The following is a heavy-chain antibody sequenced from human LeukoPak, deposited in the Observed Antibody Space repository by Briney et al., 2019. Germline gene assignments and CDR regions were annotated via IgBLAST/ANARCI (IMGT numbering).Heavy chain of an antibody. Sequence: GGSLRLACAASGFTFSDHYMTWIRQGPGKGLEWVSYISSDGTTLYYADSVKGRFAISRDNAENSLYLQIYSPRVEDTAVYYCAKVHYDSSGYWYYYYGMDVWGQGTTVTVSS. D-gene: IGHD3-22*01. CDR1: GFTFSDHY. CDR3: AKVHYDSSGYWYYYYGMDV. V-gene: IGHV3-11*01. J-gene: IGHJ6*02. CDR2: ISSDGTTL.